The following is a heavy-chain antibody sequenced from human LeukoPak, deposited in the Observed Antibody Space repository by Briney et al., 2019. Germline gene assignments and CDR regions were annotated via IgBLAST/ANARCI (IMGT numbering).Heavy chain of an antibody. D-gene: IGHD6-13*01. CDR1: GFTFSSYG. Sequence: GGSLRLSCAASGFTFSSYGMHWVRQAPGKGLEWVAVISYDGSNKYYADSVKGRFTISRDNSKNTLYLQMNSLRAEDTAVYYCARDSRSLAYNWFDPWGQGTLVTVSS. V-gene: IGHV3-30*03. CDR3: ARDSRSLAYNWFDP. J-gene: IGHJ5*02. CDR2: ISYDGSNK.